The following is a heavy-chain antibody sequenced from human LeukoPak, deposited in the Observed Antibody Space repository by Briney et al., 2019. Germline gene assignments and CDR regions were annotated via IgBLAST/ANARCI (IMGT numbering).Heavy chain of an antibody. Sequence: ASETLSLTCSVSGGSLSSYYWSWIRQPPGKGLEWIGYIYYSGITDSNPSLKSRVTISVDTSKSQFSLKLNSVTAADTAVYYCSRHGDWGLSHYYFDYWGQGTLVTVSS. CDR2: IYYSGIT. J-gene: IGHJ4*02. CDR1: GGSLSSYY. D-gene: IGHD7-27*01. V-gene: IGHV4-59*08. CDR3: SRHGDWGLSHYYFDY.